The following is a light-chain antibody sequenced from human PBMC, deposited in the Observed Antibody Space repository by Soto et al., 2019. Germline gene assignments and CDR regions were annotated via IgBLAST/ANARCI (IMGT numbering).Light chain of an antibody. CDR1: QSLLHSNGYND. Sequence: DIVMTQSPLSLPVTPGEPASISCRSSQSLLHSNGYNDMDWYLQKPGQSPQLLIYLGSNRASRVPDRFSCSGSSTEFTLKISRVQDEDVGVYCCMHSLQLWTFDQRTKVDIQ. V-gene: IGKV2-28*01. CDR3: MHSLQLWT. CDR2: LGS. J-gene: IGKJ1*01.